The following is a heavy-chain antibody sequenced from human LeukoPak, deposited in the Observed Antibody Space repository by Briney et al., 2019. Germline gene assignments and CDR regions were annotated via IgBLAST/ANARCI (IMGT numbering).Heavy chain of an antibody. CDR2: ISYDGSNK. V-gene: IGHV3-30-3*01. CDR1: GCTFSSYA. CDR3: ARDWIRWAALFAMNGMDV. Sequence: GGSLTLSCAASGCTFSSYAMHWVRQAPGKGLEWVAVISYDGSNKYYADSVKGRFTISRDNPKNTLYLQMNSLRAEDTAVYYCARDWIRWAALFAMNGMDVWGQGTTVSVSS. D-gene: IGHD2-2*03. J-gene: IGHJ6*02.